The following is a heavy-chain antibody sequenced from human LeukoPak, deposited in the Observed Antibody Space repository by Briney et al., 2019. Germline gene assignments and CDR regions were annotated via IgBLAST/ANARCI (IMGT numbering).Heavy chain of an antibody. V-gene: IGHV4-59*11. CDR2: ISYIGST. J-gene: IGHJ3*02. Sequence: SETLSLTCAVSADSFSSHYWTWIRQPPGKGLEWIGYISYIGSTNYNPSLKSRVTISIDTSKNQFSLKLTSVTAADTAVYYCARDLVTVTKGFDNWGQGTMVSVSS. CDR1: ADSFSSHY. CDR3: ARDLVTVTKGFDN. D-gene: IGHD4-17*01.